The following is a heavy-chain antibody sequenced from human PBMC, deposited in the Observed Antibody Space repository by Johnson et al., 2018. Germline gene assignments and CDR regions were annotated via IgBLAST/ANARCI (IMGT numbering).Heavy chain of an antibody. CDR3: SRGWRGCYGMDG. CDR2: IQTDGSRT. V-gene: IGHV3-74*01. Sequence: VQLQESGGGLVQPGGSLRLSCAASGFTFSSYWMHWVRQAPGKGLVWVSRIQTDGSRTNYADSVKGRFTNSRDNAKNTLYLQMNSRRAEDTAVYYCSRGWRGCYGMDGWGQGTTVTVSS. D-gene: IGHD5-24*01. J-gene: IGHJ6*02. CDR1: GFTFSSYW.